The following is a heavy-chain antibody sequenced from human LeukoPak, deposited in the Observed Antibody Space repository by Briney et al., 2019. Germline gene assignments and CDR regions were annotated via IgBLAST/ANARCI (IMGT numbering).Heavy chain of an antibody. V-gene: IGHV4-30-2*01. CDR2: IYHSGST. J-gene: IGHJ4*02. CDR3: ARGGLELDY. CDR1: GGSISSGGYS. Sequence: SQTLSLTCAVSGGSISSGGYSWNWIRQPPGKGLEWIGYIYHSGSTYYNPSLKSRVTISVDRSKNQFSLKLNSVTAADTAVYYCARGGLELDYWGQGTLVTVSS. D-gene: IGHD1-7*01.